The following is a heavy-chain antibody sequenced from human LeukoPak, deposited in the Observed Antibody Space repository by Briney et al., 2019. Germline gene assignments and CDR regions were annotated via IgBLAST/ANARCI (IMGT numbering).Heavy chain of an antibody. V-gene: IGHV3-30*18. Sequence: GGSLRLSCAASGFTFSSFGMHWVRQAPGKGLEWVALTSYDGSNKVYADSVRGRFTISRDNSKNTLYLQMNSLRAEDTAVYYCAKAIRPQLTSNYFDDWGQGTLVTVSS. CDR2: TSYDGSNK. CDR1: GFTFSSFG. J-gene: IGHJ4*02. D-gene: IGHD4-11*01. CDR3: AKAIRPQLTSNYFDD.